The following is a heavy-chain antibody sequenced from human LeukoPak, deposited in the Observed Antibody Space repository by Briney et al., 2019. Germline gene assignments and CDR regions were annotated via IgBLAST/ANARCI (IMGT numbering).Heavy chain of an antibody. D-gene: IGHD5-24*01. CDR2: IRSKANSYAT. V-gene: IGHV3-73*01. Sequence: PGGSLRLSCAAPGFTFSGSAMHWVRQASGKGLEWVGRIRSKANSYATAYAASVKGRFTISRDDSKNTAYLQMNSLKTEDTAVYYCAKEGPYLKMPTMGDISFDIWGQGTMVTVSS. CDR3: AKEGPYLKMPTMGDISFDI. J-gene: IGHJ3*02. CDR1: GFTFSGSA.